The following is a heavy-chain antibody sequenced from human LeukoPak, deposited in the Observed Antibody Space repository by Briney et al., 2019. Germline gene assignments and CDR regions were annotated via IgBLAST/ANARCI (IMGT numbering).Heavy chain of an antibody. V-gene: IGHV4-59*01. D-gene: IGHD3-3*01. J-gene: IGHJ6*02. CDR2: IYYSGST. Sequence: SETLSLTCTVSGGSISSYYWSWIRQPPGKGLEWIGYIYYSGSTNYNPSLKSRVTISVDTSKNQFSLKLSSVTAADTAVYYCARINYDFWSGYYVSVWGQGTTVTASS. CDR3: ARINYDFWSGYYVSV. CDR1: GGSISSYY.